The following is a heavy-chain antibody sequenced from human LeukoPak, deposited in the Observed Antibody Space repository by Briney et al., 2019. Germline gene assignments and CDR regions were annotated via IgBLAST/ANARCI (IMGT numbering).Heavy chain of an antibody. CDR2: IIPIFGTA. Sequence: GASVKVSCKASGGTFSSYAISWVRQAPGQGLEWMGGIIPIFGTANYAQKFQGRVTITADKSTSTVYIELSSLRSEDTAVYYCARTRFPYYRLSVADYYHMDVWGKGTTVTVSS. V-gene: IGHV1-69*06. CDR1: GGTFSSYA. J-gene: IGHJ6*03. CDR3: ARTRFPYYRLSVADYYHMDV. D-gene: IGHD3-10*01.